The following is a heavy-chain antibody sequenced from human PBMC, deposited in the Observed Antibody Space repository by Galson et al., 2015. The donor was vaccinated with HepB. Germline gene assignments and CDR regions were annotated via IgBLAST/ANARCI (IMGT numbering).Heavy chain of an antibody. CDR2: IDPSDSYT. Sequence: QSGAEVKKPGESLRISCKGSGYSFTSYWISWVRQMPGKGLEWMGRIDPSDSYTNYSPSFQGHVTISADKSISTAYLQWSSLKASDTAMYYCARHVDIEAYGFEPDYWGQGTLVTVSS. CDR3: ARHVDIEAYGFEPDY. J-gene: IGHJ4*02. CDR1: GYSFTSYW. V-gene: IGHV5-10-1*01. D-gene: IGHD5-12*01.